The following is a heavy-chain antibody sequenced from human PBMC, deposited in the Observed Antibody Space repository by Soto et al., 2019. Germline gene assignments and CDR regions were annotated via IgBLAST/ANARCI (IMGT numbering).Heavy chain of an antibody. CDR3: ARLSDGGYPIYYYYGMDV. V-gene: IGHV4-61*01. CDR2: IYYSGST. CDR1: GGSGSSDYYY. J-gene: IGHJ6*02. Sequence: PSETLSLTCTVSGGSGSSDYYYWSWIRQPPGKGLEWIGCIYYSGSTNYNPSLKSRVTISVDTSKNQFSLKLSSVTAADTAVYYCARLSDGGYPIYYYYGMDVWGQGTTVTVSS. D-gene: IGHD3-22*01.